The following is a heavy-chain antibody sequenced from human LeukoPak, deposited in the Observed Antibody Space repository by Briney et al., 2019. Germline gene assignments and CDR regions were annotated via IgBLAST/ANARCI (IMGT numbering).Heavy chain of an antibody. J-gene: IGHJ3*02. CDR2: IKQDGSEK. CDR3: ARKSNYGGNSLIYAFDI. CDR1: GFTLSSYS. D-gene: IGHD4-23*01. Sequence: GGSLRLSCAASGFTLSSYSMNWVRQAPGKGLEWVANIKQDGSEKYYVDSVKGRFTISRDNAKNSLYLQMNSLRAEDTAVYYCARKSNYGGNSLIYAFDIWGQGTMVTVSS. V-gene: IGHV3-7*01.